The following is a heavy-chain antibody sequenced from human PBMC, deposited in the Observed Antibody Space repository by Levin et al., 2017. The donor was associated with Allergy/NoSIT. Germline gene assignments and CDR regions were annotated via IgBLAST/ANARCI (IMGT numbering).Heavy chain of an antibody. CDR3: ARGVGRGRGKENYYVYAMDV. CDR2: IIPIFGTA. J-gene: IGHJ6*02. V-gene: IGHV1-69*13. Sequence: SVKVSCKASGGTFSSYGISWVRQAPGQGLEWMGGIIPIFGTANSAQKFQGRVTITADESTSTAYMELTSLRSDDTAVYYCARGVGRGRGKENYYVYAMDVWGQGTTVIVSS. D-gene: IGHD1-26*01. CDR1: GGTFSSYG.